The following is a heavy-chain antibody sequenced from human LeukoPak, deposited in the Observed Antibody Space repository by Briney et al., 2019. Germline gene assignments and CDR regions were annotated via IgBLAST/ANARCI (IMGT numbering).Heavy chain of an antibody. Sequence: PGGSLRLSCAASGFTFSSYSMIWVRQAPGTGLEWVAVISYDGSNKYYADSVKGRFTISRDNSKNTLYLQMNSLRAEDTAVYYCAKDLEDSAVAGTYFDYWGQGTLVTVSS. V-gene: IGHV3-30*18. CDR1: GFTFSSYS. J-gene: IGHJ4*02. CDR3: AKDLEDSAVAGTYFDY. CDR2: ISYDGSNK. D-gene: IGHD6-19*01.